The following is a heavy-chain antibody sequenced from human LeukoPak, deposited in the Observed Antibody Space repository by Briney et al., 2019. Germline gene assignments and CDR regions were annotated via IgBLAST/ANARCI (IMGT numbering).Heavy chain of an antibody. CDR2: IYLGDSDT. J-gene: IGHJ4*02. D-gene: IGHD7-27*01. CDR1: GDIFTTYW. Sequence: GESLQISCEWSGDIFTTYWIGGGRQMPGKGLEWMGIIYLGDSDTRYSPSFQGRVTISADKSINTAYLQWSSLKASDTAMYYCVRRRNWDYFYWGQGTLVTVSS. V-gene: IGHV5-51*01. CDR3: VRRRNWDYFY.